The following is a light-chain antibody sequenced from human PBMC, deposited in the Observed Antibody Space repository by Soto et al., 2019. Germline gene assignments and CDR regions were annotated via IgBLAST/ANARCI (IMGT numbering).Light chain of an antibody. J-gene: IGKJ1*01. CDR2: GAS. CDR1: QSCGRSY. Sequence: ESVLTQSPVTLSLSPGERAALSCRARQSCGRSYLAWYQHKPGQAPRLLIYGASNRATGIPDRFSGSGSGTDFALSIRRLEPEDFAVYYCHQYGSTRLWTFGQGTKV. V-gene: IGKV3-20*01. CDR3: HQYGSTRLWT.